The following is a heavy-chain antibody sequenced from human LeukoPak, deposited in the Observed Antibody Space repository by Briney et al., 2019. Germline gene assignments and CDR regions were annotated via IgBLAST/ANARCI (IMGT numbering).Heavy chain of an antibody. D-gene: IGHD3/OR15-3a*01. V-gene: IGHV3-49*02. CDR2: IRRKVYGGTT. J-gene: IGHJ4*02. CDR3: TRDKDWSYDY. Sequence: VVFIRRKVYGGTTEYAASVRGRSSISRDDSKSIAYLEMNSLKTEDTAVYYCTRDKDWSYDYWGQGTLVTVSS.